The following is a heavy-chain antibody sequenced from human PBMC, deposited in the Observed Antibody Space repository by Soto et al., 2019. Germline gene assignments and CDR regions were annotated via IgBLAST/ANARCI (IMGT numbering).Heavy chain of an antibody. CDR2: LDPSDSQT. V-gene: IGHV5-10-1*01. D-gene: IGHD5-12*01. CDR1: GCSFAGYW. CDR3: ATQIYDSDRRPKFQCYLDS. J-gene: IGHJ4*02. Sequence: AELLKISCKGSGCSFAGYWITWVRQKPGKGLEWMGRLDPSDSQTYYSPSFRGHVTISVSKSITTVFLQWSSLRASDTAMYYCATQIYDSDRRPKFQCYLDSWGQGTPVAVPT.